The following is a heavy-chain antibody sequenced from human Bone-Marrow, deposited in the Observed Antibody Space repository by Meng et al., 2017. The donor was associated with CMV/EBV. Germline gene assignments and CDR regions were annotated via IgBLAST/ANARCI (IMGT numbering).Heavy chain of an antibody. CDR1: GFTFSDYY. D-gene: IGHD2-2*01. CDR3: ARGRNRYCSSTSCLRGMDV. V-gene: IGHV3-11*01. Sequence: GGSLRLSCAASGFTFSDYYMSWIRQAPGKGLEWVSYISSIGITIYYADSVKGRFTISRDNAKNSLYLQMNSLRAEDTAVYYCARGRNRYCSSTSCLRGMDVWVQGTTVTVSS. CDR2: ISSIGITI. J-gene: IGHJ6*02.